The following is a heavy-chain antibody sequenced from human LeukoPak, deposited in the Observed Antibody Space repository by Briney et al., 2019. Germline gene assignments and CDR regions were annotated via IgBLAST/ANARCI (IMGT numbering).Heavy chain of an antibody. Sequence: GGSLRLSCAASGFTFSSYSMNWVRQAPGKGLEWVSVIYSGGSTYYADSVKGRFTISRDNSKNTLYLQMNSLRAEDTAVYYCARGRGDYVWGSYRYRYFDYWGQGTLVTVSS. CDR1: GFTFSSYS. D-gene: IGHD3-16*02. CDR3: ARGRGDYVWGSYRYRYFDY. V-gene: IGHV3-66*02. CDR2: IYSGGST. J-gene: IGHJ4*02.